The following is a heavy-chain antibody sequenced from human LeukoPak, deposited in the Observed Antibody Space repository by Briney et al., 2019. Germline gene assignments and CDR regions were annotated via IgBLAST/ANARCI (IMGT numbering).Heavy chain of an antibody. Sequence: GGSLRLSCAASGFTFSSYAMGWVRQAPGMGLEGVSRISANGDTIKYADSVKGRFTISRDNAKNTVLLQMNSLRVDDTAVYYCAKEGRIAAGTGDYFDYWGQGTLVTVSS. CDR2: ISANGDTI. CDR1: GFTFSSYA. V-gene: IGHV3-23*01. D-gene: IGHD6-13*01. J-gene: IGHJ4*02. CDR3: AKEGRIAAGTGDYFDY.